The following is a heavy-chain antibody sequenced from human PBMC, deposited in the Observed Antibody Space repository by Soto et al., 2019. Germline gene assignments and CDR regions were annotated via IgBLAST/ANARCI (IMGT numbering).Heavy chain of an antibody. CDR3: ARHSDHFDI. V-gene: IGHV4-59*08. J-gene: IGHJ3*02. CDR2: IYYSGST. D-gene: IGHD3-10*01. Sequence: SETLSLTGPGPGGSIRSNNWSWIRQPPGKGLEWIGYIYYSGSTNYNPSLKSRVTISVDTSKNQFSLKLSSVTAADTAVYYCARHSDHFDIWGQGTMVTVSS. CDR1: GGSIRSNN.